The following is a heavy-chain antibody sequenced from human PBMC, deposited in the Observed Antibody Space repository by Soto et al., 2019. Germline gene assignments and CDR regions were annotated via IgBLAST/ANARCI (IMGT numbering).Heavy chain of an antibody. D-gene: IGHD6-25*01. J-gene: IGHJ4*02. Sequence: VLLVESGGGLVQPGGSLRLSCAVSGFNFGNYAMHWVRQAPGKGREWVAAVNWNSDKVAYAGSVLGRFTIFRDSAKNSLHLQMNDLTTEDTAFYYCAKDKGGTPYYIDSWGQGILVTVSS. CDR1: GFNFGNYA. CDR2: VNWNSDKV. V-gene: IGHV3-9*01. CDR3: AKDKGGTPYYIDS.